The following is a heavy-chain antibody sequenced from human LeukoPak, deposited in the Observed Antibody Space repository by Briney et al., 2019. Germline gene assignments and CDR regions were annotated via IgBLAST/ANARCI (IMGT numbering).Heavy chain of an antibody. V-gene: IGHV3-23*01. CDR3: ANGLNRRSYSDY. CDR2: ISGSGGST. J-gene: IGHJ4*02. D-gene: IGHD2/OR15-2a*01. CDR1: GFTFSSYA. Sequence: PGGSLRLSCAASGFTFSSYAMSWVRQAPGKGLEWVSAISGSGGSTYYADSVKGRFTISRDNSKNTLYLQINSLRAEDTAVYYCANGLNRRSYSDYWGQGTLVTVSS.